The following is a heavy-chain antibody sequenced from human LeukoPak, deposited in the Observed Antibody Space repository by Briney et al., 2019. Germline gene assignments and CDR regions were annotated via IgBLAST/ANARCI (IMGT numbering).Heavy chain of an antibody. CDR2: ISNSAIG. D-gene: IGHD1-26*01. CDR3: AKEEIVGAIRVLDY. J-gene: IGHJ4*02. Sequence: GGSLRLSCAASGFTFSDYAMSWVRQAPGKGLEWVSAISNSAIGYYADSVKGRFTISRDNSKNTLDLQMNDLRGEDTAVYYCAKEEIVGAIRVLDYWGQGSLVTVSS. CDR1: GFTFSDYA. V-gene: IGHV3-23*01.